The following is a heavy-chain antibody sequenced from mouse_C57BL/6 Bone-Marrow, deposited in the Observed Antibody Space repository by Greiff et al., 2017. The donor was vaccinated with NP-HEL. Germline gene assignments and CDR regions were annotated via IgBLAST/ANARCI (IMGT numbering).Heavy chain of an antibody. CDR3: ARPLDYFYAMDY. D-gene: IGHD1-1*01. J-gene: IGHJ4*01. CDR1: GFTFSSHG. Sequence: EVQLVESGGDLVKPGGSLKLSCAASGFTFSSHGMSWVRQTPDKRLEWVATISSGGSYTYYPDSVKGRFTISRDNAKNTLYLQMSSLKSEDTAMYYCARPLDYFYAMDYWGQGTSVTVSS. CDR2: ISSGGSYT. V-gene: IGHV5-6*01.